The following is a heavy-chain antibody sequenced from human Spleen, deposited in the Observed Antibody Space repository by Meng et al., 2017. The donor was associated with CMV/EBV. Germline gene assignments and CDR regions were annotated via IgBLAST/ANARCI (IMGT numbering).Heavy chain of an antibody. V-gene: IGHV3-48*03. CDR3: ARDSTTRIVGATIYY. CDR1: GFTFSSYE. Sequence: GESLKISCAASGFTFSSYEMNWVRQAPGKGLEWVSYISSSGSTIYYADSVKGRFTISRDNSKNTLYLQMGSLRAEDMAVYYCARDSTTRIVGATIYYWGQGTLVTVSS. D-gene: IGHD1-26*01. CDR2: ISSSGSTI. J-gene: IGHJ4*02.